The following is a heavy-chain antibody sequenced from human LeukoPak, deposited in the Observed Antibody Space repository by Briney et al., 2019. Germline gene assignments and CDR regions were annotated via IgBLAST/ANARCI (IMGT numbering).Heavy chain of an antibody. CDR2: INPSGGST. CDR3: ARDLEDGHPDGAAAMKGAPSPKSDY. D-gene: IGHD2-2*01. J-gene: IGHJ4*02. CDR1: VYTFTSYY. V-gene: IGHV1-46*01. Sequence: ASVKVSCKASVYTFTSYYIHWVRQAPGQGLEWMGIINPSGGSTSYAQKFQGRVTMTRDTSRSTVYMELSSLRSEDTAVYYCARDLEDGHPDGAAAMKGAPSPKSDYWGQGTLVTVSS.